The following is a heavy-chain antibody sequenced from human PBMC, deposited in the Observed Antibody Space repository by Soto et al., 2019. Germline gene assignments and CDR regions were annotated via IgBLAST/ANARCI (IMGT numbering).Heavy chain of an antibody. J-gene: IGHJ6*04. Sequence: PEGSLRLSFAACGFTFSDHYIDGVRQAPGKVLECIIRTRNKANSYTTEYAASVKGRFTISRDDSKNSLYLQMNSLKTEDTAVYYCARGGYCSSASCSTDYYAMDVWGKGPTVTVSS. CDR3: ARGGYCSSASCSTDYYAMDV. CDR2: TRNKANSYTT. D-gene: IGHD2-2*02. CDR1: GFTFSDHY. V-gene: IGHV3-72*01.